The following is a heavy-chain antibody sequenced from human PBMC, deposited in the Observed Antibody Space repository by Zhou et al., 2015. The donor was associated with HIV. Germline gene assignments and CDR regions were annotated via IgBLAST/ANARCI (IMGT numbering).Heavy chain of an antibody. CDR2: IIPIFGTA. J-gene: IGHJ4*02. V-gene: IGHV1-69*06. CDR3: ARDDSSGYHSFDY. Sequence: QVQLVQSGPEVKRPGSSVKVSCKASGGTFSSYAISWVRQAPGQGLEWMGGIIPIFGTANYAQKFQGRVTITADKSTSTAYMELSSLRSEDTATYFCARDDSSGYHSFDYWGQGTLVTVSS. D-gene: IGHD3-22*01. CDR1: GGTFSSYA.